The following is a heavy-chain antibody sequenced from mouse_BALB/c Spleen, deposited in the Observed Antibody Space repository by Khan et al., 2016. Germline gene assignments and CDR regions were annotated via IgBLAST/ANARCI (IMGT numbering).Heavy chain of an antibody. CDR3: ARGYGSSYRYFDY. CDR2: ISYSGST. D-gene: IGHD1-1*01. V-gene: IGHV3-2*02. Sequence: EVQLQESGPGLVKPSQSLSLTCTVTGYSITSDYAWNWIRQFPGNKLEWMGYISYSGSTSYNPSLKSRNSITRDTSKNQFFLQLNSVTTEDTATYYCARGYGSSYRYFDYWGQGTTLTVSS. J-gene: IGHJ2*01. CDR1: GYSITSDYA.